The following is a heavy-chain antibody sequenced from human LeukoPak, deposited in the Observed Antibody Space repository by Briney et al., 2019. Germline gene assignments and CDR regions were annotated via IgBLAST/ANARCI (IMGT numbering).Heavy chain of an antibody. CDR2: INHSGST. CDR1: GGSFSSYY. V-gene: IGHV4-34*01. CDR3: ARHPKEGPSDRSGYINAFDI. D-gene: IGHD3-22*01. Sequence: SETLSLTCAVYGGSFSSYYWSWIRQPPGKGLEWIGDINHSGSTNYNPSLKSRVTISLDTSKNQFSLKLSSVTAADTAVYYCARHPKEGPSDRSGYINAFDIWGQGTMVTVSS. J-gene: IGHJ3*02.